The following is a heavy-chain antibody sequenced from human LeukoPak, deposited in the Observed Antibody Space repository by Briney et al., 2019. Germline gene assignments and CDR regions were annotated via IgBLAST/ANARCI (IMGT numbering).Heavy chain of an antibody. CDR1: GYSFTSNW. V-gene: IGHV5-51*01. D-gene: IGHD1-1*01. CDR3: ARPGTTGATI. Sequence: GESLKISCKGFGYSFTSNWIGWVRQMPGKGLEWMGIIYPGDSDTRYSPFFEGPVTTSADRSISTAYLQWSSLKASDTAMYYCARPGTTGATIWGQGTLVTVSS. J-gene: IGHJ4*02. CDR2: IYPGDSDT.